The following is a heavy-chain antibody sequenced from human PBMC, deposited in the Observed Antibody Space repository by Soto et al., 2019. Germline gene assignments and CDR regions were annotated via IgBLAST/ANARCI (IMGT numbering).Heavy chain of an antibody. V-gene: IGHV2-5*01. Sequence: SGPTLVNPTQNLTLTCTFSGFSLSTSGVGVGWIRQPPGKALEWLALIYWNDDKRYSPSLKSRLTITKDTSKNQVVLTMTNMDPVDTATYYCARETGYYDSSGSRFDPWGQGTLVTVSS. CDR2: IYWNDDK. CDR3: ARETGYYDSSGSRFDP. J-gene: IGHJ5*02. CDR1: GFSLSTSGVG. D-gene: IGHD3-22*01.